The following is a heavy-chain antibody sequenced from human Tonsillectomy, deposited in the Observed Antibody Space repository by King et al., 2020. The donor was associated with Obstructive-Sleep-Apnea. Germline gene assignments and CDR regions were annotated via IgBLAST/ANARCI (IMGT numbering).Heavy chain of an antibody. CDR3: AKDTTVTTFKIVVATRRDFDY. Sequence: VQLVESGGGVVQPGRSLRLSCAASGFTFSSYGMHWVRQAPGKGLEWVAVISYDGSNKYYADSVKGRFTISRDNSKNTLYLQMNSLRAEDTAVYYCAKDTTVTTFKIVVATRRDFDYWGQGTLVTVSS. CDR1: GFTFSSYG. D-gene: IGHD1-26*01. CDR2: ISYDGSNK. J-gene: IGHJ4*02. V-gene: IGHV3-30*18.